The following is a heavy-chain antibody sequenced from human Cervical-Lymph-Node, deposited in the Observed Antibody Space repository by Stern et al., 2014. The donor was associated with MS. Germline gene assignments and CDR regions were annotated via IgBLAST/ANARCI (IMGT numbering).Heavy chain of an antibody. J-gene: IGHJ6*02. CDR3: ARDDEDILSGYDGMDV. D-gene: IGHD3-9*01. Sequence: MQLVESGPGLVKPSQTLSLTCTVSGGSISSDDYFWSWIRQPPGMGLEWMGSIYYGGSTYYNPSLKSRLTISVDTSKNQFSLKLRSVTAADTAVYYCARDDEDILSGYDGMDVWGHGTTVTVSS. CDR1: GGSISSDDYF. V-gene: IGHV4-30-4*01. CDR2: IYYGGST.